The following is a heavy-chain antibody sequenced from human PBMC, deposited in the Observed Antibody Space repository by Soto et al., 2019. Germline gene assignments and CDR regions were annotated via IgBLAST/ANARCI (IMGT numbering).Heavy chain of an antibody. CDR2: LSGSGGSS. V-gene: IGHV3-23*01. Sequence: PGGSLRLSCAASGFTFSNYAMSWVRQAPGKGLEWVSSLSGSGGSSYYGDSVKGRFTISRDNSKNTLYLQMNSPRGEDTAVYYCARGAHIMVVTANYWGQGTLVTVSS. J-gene: IGHJ4*02. D-gene: IGHD2-21*02. CDR1: GFTFSNYA. CDR3: ARGAHIMVVTANY.